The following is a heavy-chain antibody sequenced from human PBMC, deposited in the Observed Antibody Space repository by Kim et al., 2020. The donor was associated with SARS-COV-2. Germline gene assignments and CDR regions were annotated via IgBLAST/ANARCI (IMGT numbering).Heavy chain of an antibody. V-gene: IGHV4-39*01. CDR2: IDPSGTT. Sequence: SETLSLTCTISGGSISSSTYSWNWFRQPPGDELEWIGGIDPSGTTYYNPSLKSRVTLSVETSRNQFSLKLSSVTAADTAVFYCTRHLSGSSWFDYGGQGT. CDR1: GGSISSSTYS. CDR3: TRHLSGSSWFDY. J-gene: IGHJ4*02. D-gene: IGHD6-13*01.